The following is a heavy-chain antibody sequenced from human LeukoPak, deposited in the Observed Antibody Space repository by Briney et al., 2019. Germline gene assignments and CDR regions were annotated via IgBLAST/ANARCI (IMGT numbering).Heavy chain of an antibody. CDR1: GYTFSSYT. CDR3: ASGPSYSGSNEYFDS. J-gene: IGHJ4*02. Sequence: ASVKVSCKASGYTFSSYTMNWVRQAPGQGLEWMGWINTNTGNPTYAQDYTGRFVSSLDTSVSTTYLQISRLKAEDTAVYYCASGPSYSGSNEYFDSWGQGTLVTVSS. V-gene: IGHV7-4-1*02. CDR2: INTNTGNP. D-gene: IGHD1-26*01.